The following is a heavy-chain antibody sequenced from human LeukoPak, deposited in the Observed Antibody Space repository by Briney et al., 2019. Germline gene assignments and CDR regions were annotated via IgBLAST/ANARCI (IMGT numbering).Heavy chain of an antibody. CDR1: GYTFTGYY. Sequence: GASVKVSCKASGYTFTGYYMHWVRQAPGQGLEWMGWINPNSGGTNYAQKFQGRVTMTRDTSISTAYMELSRLRSDDTAVYYCARVATVTNVRWFDPWGRGTLVTVSS. CDR2: INPNSGGT. D-gene: IGHD4-11*01. CDR3: ARVATVTNVRWFDP. V-gene: IGHV1-2*02. J-gene: IGHJ5*02.